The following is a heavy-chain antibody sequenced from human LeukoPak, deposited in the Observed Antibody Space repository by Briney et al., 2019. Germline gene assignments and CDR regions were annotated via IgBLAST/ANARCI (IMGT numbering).Heavy chain of an antibody. CDR2: IDWDDDK. J-gene: IGHJ4*02. CDR3: ARSPSGLDCSGGSCYSIFGY. CDR1: GFSLSTRGMC. Sequence: SGPALVKPTQTLTLTCTFSGFSLSTRGMCVNWIRQPPGKALEWLARIDWDDDKYYRTSLKTRLTISKDTSKNQVVLSMTNMDPVGTATYYCARSPSGLDCSGGSCYSIFGYWGQGSRVTVSS. V-gene: IGHV2-70*11. D-gene: IGHD2-15*01.